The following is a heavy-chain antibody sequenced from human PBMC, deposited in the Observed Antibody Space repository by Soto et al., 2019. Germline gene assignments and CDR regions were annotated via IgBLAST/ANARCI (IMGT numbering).Heavy chain of an antibody. CDR2: INHSGST. V-gene: IGHV4-34*01. CDR3: ARGSRGYRVVYYYGMDV. D-gene: IGHD3-3*01. CDR1: GGSFSGYY. Sequence: QVQLQQWGAGLLKPSETLSLTCAVYGGSFSGYYWSWIRQPPGKGLEWIGDINHSGSTNYNPSLKSRVTISVDTSKNQFSLKLSSVTAADTAVYYCARGSRGYRVVYYYGMDVWGQGTTVTVSS. J-gene: IGHJ6*02.